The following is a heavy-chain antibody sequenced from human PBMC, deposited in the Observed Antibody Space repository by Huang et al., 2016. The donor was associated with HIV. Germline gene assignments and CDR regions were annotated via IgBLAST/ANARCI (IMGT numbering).Heavy chain of an antibody. CDR3: ATKTAAMDI. CDR1: TFTFGAYW. D-gene: IGHD1-7*01. J-gene: IGHJ6*02. V-gene: IGHV3-7*01. Sequence: VESGGRLVQPGGSIRVSCVGSTFTFGAYWLSWVRQSPGKGLEWVANIKQDESEKYYVESVKGRFNISRDNAKKVLFLEMNNVRVEDTATYYCATKTAAMDIWGQGTTVTVS. CDR2: IKQDESEK.